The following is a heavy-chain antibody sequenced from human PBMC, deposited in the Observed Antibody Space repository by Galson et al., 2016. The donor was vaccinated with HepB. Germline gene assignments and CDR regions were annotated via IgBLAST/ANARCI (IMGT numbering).Heavy chain of an antibody. J-gene: IGHJ6*02. D-gene: IGHD5-18*01. V-gene: IGHV1-8*01. CDR1: GYTFTTYD. CDR3: ARTLAGGQLWSFYNYYGMDV. CDR2: VNPNSGNT. Sequence: SVKVSCKASGYTFTTYDIKWVRQATGQGLEWMGWVNPNSGNTGYAQKFQGRVTMTRNTSISTAYMELSSLRSEDTAVYYCARTLAGGQLWSFYNYYGMDVWGQGTTVTVSS.